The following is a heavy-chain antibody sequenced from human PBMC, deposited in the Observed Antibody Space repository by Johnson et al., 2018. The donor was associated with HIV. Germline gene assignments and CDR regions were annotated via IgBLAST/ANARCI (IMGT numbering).Heavy chain of an antibody. CDR3: ARGLGSRSAFDI. D-gene: IGHD2-2*01. V-gene: IGHV3-30*19. CDR2: ISYDGSNK. Sequence: QVHLVESGGGVVQPGRSLRLSCAASGFNFSSYGMHWVRQAPGKGLEWVAVISYDGSNKYYADSVKDRFTISRDNSKNTLYLQMNSVRAEDTAVYYCARGLGSRSAFDIWGQGTMVTVSS. CDR1: GFNFSSYG. J-gene: IGHJ3*02.